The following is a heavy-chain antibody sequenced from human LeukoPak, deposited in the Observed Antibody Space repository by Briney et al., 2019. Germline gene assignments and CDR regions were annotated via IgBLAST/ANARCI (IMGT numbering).Heavy chain of an antibody. CDR1: GFTFSSYG. V-gene: IGHV3-30*18. Sequence: GGSLRLSCAASGFTFSSYGVHWVRQAPGKGLEWVAVISYDGSNKYYADSVKGRFTISRDNSKNTLYLQMNSLRAEDTAVYYCAKEAHYYDSSGYLDYWGQGTLVTVSS. J-gene: IGHJ4*02. CDR2: ISYDGSNK. CDR3: AKEAHYYDSSGYLDY. D-gene: IGHD3-22*01.